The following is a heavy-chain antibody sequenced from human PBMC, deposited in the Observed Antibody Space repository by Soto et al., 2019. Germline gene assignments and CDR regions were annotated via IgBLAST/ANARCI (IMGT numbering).Heavy chain of an antibody. CDR1: GYTFTGYY. J-gene: IGHJ6*02. Sequence: ASVKVSCKASGYTFTGYYMHWARQAPGQGLEWMGWINPNSGGTKYAQKFQGWVTMTRDTSISTAYMELSRLRSDDTAVYYCARGYDFWSGYYYYYGMDVWGQGTTVTVSS. CDR2: INPNSGGT. CDR3: ARGYDFWSGYYYYYGMDV. V-gene: IGHV1-2*04. D-gene: IGHD3-3*01.